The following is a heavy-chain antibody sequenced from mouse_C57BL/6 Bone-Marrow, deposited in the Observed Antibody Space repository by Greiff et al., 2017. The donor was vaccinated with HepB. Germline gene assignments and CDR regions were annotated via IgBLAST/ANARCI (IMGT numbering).Heavy chain of an antibody. CDR2: IDPENGDT. CDR3: TTLTT. D-gene: IGHD1-1*01. V-gene: IGHV14-4*01. Sequence: VQLQQSGAELVRPGASVKLSCTASGFNIKDDYMHRVKQRPEQGLEWIGWIDPENGDTEYASKIHGKATITADTPSNTAYLQLSSLTSEDTAVYYCTTLTTGGQGTTLTVSS. J-gene: IGHJ2*01. CDR1: GFNIKDDY.